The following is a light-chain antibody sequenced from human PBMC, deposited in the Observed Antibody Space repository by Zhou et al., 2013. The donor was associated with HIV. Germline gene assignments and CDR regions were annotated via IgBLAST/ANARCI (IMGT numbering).Light chain of an antibody. CDR1: EGISDS. CDR2: KAS. Sequence: DIQMTQSPSTLSASVGDRVTITCRASEGISDSLAWYQQKPGKAPHLLIYKASSLQSGVPSRFSGSGSGTQFTLTISSLQPDDFATYFCQQYNDYPRTFGQGTKVEI. V-gene: IGKV1-5*03. J-gene: IGKJ1*01. CDR3: QQYNDYPRT.